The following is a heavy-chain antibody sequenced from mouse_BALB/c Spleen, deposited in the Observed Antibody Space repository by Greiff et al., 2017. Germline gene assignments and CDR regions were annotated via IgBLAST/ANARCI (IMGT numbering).Heavy chain of an antibody. Sequence: EVQLVESGGGLVKPGGSLKLSCAASGFTFSSYAMSWVRQTPEKRLEWVASISSGGSTYYPDSVKGRFTISRDNARNILYLQMSSLRSEDTAMYYCAITTALYYYAMDYWGQGTSVTVSS. J-gene: IGHJ4*01. V-gene: IGHV5-6-5*01. CDR2: ISSGGST. CDR3: AITTALYYYAMDY. CDR1: GFTFSSYA. D-gene: IGHD1-2*01.